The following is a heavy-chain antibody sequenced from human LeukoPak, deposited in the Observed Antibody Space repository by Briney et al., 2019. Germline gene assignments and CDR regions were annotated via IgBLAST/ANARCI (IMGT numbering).Heavy chain of an antibody. CDR2: IYHNGTR. CDR3: ARSRWIRSYFDY. D-gene: IGHD5-18*01. J-gene: IGHJ4*02. V-gene: IGHV4-4*02. CDR1: VGSISSGNW. Sequence: SGTLSLTCAVSVGSISSGNWWSWVRQSPGKGLEWIGEIYHNGTRNYNPSLKSRVTISADTFKNHFSLKLTSVTAADTAVYYCARSRWIRSYFDYWGQGTLVTVSS.